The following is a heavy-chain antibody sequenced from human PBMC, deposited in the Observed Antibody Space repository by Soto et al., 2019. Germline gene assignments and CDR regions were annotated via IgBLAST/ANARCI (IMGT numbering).Heavy chain of an antibody. Sequence: GVSVKVSCKASGGTFSSYTISWVRQAPGQGLEWMGRIIPILGIANYAQKFQGRVTITADKSTSTAYMELSSLRSEDTAVYYCARDPTGTTPYYFDYWGQGTLVTVSS. CDR2: IIPILGIA. V-gene: IGHV1-69*04. CDR1: GGTFSSYT. D-gene: IGHD1-7*01. J-gene: IGHJ4*02. CDR3: ARDPTGTTPYYFDY.